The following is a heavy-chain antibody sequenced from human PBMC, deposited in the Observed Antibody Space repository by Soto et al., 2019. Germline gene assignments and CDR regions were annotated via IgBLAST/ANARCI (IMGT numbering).Heavy chain of an antibody. Sequence: QAQLLQSGAEMKKPGASVKVSCKASGYTFINYFIHRVRQAPGQGLEWIGIVHPSRGTADYAQKFKGRVTLTTDMSTRTVYMDLSNLRSEDTAVYYCARPLIGNTVDLWGQGTTVIVSS. CDR3: ARPLIGNTVDL. V-gene: IGHV1-46*01. CDR1: GYTFINYF. CDR2: VHPSRGTA. J-gene: IGHJ3*01. D-gene: IGHD1-7*01.